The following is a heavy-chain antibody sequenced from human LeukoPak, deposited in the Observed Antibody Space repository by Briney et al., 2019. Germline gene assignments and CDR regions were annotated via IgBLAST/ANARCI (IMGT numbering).Heavy chain of an antibody. CDR1: GGSISSYY. J-gene: IGHJ4*02. V-gene: IGHV4-59*08. Sequence: NSSETLSLTCTVSGGSISSYYWSWIRQPPGKGLEWIGYIYYSESTNYNPSLKSRVTISVDTSKNQFSLKLSSVTAADTAVYYCARRGGYSLFDYWGQGTLVTVSS. D-gene: IGHD5-18*01. CDR2: IYYSEST. CDR3: ARRGGYSLFDY.